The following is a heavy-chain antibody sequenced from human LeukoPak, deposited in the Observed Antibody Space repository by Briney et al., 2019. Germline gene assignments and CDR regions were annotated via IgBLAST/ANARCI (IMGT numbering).Heavy chain of an antibody. D-gene: IGHD3-10*01. V-gene: IGHV3-13*01. CDR2: IGTAGDT. Sequence: GSLRLSCAASGFTFSSYDMHWVRQATGKGLEWVSAIGTAGDTYYPGSVKGRFTISRENAKNSLYLQMNSLRAGDTAVYYCARAPPTPSLLWFGESQDYYGMDVWGQGTTVTVSS. J-gene: IGHJ6*02. CDR3: ARAPPTPSLLWFGESQDYYGMDV. CDR1: GFTFSSYD.